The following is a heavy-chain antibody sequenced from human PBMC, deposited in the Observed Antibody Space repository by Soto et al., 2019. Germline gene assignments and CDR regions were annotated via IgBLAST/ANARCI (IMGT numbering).Heavy chain of an antibody. D-gene: IGHD2-21*02. CDR2: ISSSSSYI. CDR1: GFTISSYS. Sequence: GGSLRLSCAASGFTISSYSMNWVRQAPGKGLEWVSSISSSSSYIYYADSVKGRFTISRDNAKNSLYLQMNSLRAEDTAVYYCARAKTYCGGDCYSGYFDYWGQGTLVTVSS. J-gene: IGHJ4*02. V-gene: IGHV3-21*01. CDR3: ARAKTYCGGDCYSGYFDY.